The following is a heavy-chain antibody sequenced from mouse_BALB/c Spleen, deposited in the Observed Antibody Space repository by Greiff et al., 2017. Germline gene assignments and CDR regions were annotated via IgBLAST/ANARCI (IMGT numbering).Heavy chain of an antibody. V-gene: IGHV1-80*01. J-gene: IGHJ2*01. CDR3: AAMITYYFDY. D-gene: IGHD2-4*01. CDR2: IYPGDGDT. CDR1: GYAFSSYW. Sequence: VMLVESGAELVRPGSSVKISCKASGYAFSSYWMNWVKQRPGQGLEWIGQIYPGDGDTNYNGKFKGKATLTADKSSSTAYMQLSSLTSEDSAVYFCAAMITYYFDYWGQGTTLTVSS.